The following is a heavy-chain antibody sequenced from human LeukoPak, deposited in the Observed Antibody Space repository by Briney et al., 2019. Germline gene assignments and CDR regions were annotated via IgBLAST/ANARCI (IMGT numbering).Heavy chain of an antibody. CDR3: AKTDSSGWYYFDY. CDR2: ISGSGGST. J-gene: IGHJ4*02. D-gene: IGHD6-19*01. Sequence: GGSLRLSCAASGFTFSSYAMSWVRQAPGKGLEWVSAISGSGGSTYYADSVRGRFTISRDNSKNTLYLQMNSLRAEDTAVYYCAKTDSSGWYYFDYWGQGTLVTVSS. V-gene: IGHV3-23*01. CDR1: GFTFSSYA.